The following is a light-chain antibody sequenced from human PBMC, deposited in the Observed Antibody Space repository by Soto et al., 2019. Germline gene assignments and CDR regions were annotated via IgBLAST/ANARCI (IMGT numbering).Light chain of an antibody. Sequence: QAVVTQEPSLTVSPGGTVTLTCASSTGAVSGGYYPNWFQQKPGQAPRALIYATSNKYSWTPARFSGSLLGGKAALTLSGAQPEDEAEYYCLLYYGGARVFGGGTKLTVL. CDR1: TGAVSGGYY. CDR3: LLYYGGARV. V-gene: IGLV7-43*01. CDR2: ATS. J-gene: IGLJ2*01.